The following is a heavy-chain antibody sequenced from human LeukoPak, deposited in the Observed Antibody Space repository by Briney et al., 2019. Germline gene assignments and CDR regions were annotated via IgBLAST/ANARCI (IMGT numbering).Heavy chain of an antibody. CDR3: ARRLGGLGAFDI. CDR2: TYYRSQSYY. J-gene: IGHJ3*02. Sequence: SQTLSRTCAISGDSVSSNSASWNWVRQSPSRGLEWLGRTYYRSQSYYDYPVSVKSRVSINPDTSKNHFSLQLNSVTPEDTAVYYCARRLGGLGAFDIWGQGTMVTVSS. CDR1: GDSVSSNSAS. D-gene: IGHD3-10*01. V-gene: IGHV6-1*01.